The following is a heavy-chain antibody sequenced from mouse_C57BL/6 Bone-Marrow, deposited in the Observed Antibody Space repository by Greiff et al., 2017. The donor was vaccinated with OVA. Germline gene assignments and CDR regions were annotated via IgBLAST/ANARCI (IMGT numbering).Heavy chain of an antibody. J-gene: IGHJ3*01. CDR1: GYTFTSYW. CDR3: ARDGHYCGVY. CDR2: IYPGSGST. D-gene: IGHD2-1*01. Sequence: QVQLQQPGAELVKPGASVKMSCTASGYTFTSYWITWVKQRPGQGLEWIGDIYPGSGSTNYNEKFTSKATLTVDTSSSTAYMQLSSLTSEDSAVYYCARDGHYCGVYWGQGTLVTVSA. V-gene: IGHV1-55*01.